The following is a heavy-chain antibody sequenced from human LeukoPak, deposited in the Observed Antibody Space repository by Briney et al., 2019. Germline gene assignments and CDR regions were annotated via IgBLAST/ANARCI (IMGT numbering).Heavy chain of an antibody. Sequence: SETLSLTCTVSGGSINSDSYYWGWLRQPPGKGREGLGSIYYSGNTYYNPSHKSRVTISVDTSKNQFSLKLSSVTAADTAVYFCARRGYSSGWYSYWGQGTLVTVSS. CDR1: GGSINSDSYY. CDR3: ARRGYSSGWYSY. J-gene: IGHJ4*02. V-gene: IGHV4-39*01. D-gene: IGHD6-19*01. CDR2: IYYSGNT.